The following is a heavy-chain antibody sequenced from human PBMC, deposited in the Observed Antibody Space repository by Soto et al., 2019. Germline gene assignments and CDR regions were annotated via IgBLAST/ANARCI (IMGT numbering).Heavy chain of an antibody. Sequence: SETLSLTCTVSGGSISSSSYYWGWIRQPPGKGLEWIGSIYYSGSTYYNPSLKSRVTISVDTSKNQFSLKLSSVTAADTAVYYCARDAYYYDSSGTDAFDIWRQGTMGTVS. V-gene: IGHV4-39*02. J-gene: IGHJ3*02. D-gene: IGHD3-22*01. CDR3: ARDAYYYDSSGTDAFDI. CDR2: IYYSGST. CDR1: GGSISSSSYY.